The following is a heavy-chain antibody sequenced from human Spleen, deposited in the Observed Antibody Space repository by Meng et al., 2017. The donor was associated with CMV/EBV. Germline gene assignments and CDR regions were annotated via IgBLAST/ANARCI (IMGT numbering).Heavy chain of an antibody. D-gene: IGHD2-2*01. CDR2: ISGYNGNT. Sequence: ASVKVSCKASGYTFSSYGISWVRQAPGQGLEWMGWISGYNGNTNYAQTLQGRATMTTDTSTSTAYMELSRLRSDDTAVYYCARGLGCSSSNCNFYYGVDVWGQGTTVTVSS. CDR1: GYTFSSYG. CDR3: ARGLGCSSSNCNFYYGVDV. V-gene: IGHV1-18*01. J-gene: IGHJ6*02.